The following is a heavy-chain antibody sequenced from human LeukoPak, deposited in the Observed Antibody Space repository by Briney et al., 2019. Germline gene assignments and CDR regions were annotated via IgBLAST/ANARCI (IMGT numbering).Heavy chain of an antibody. V-gene: IGHV4-59*01. D-gene: IGHD2-2*01. CDR3: ARARYANAWYAFDI. CDR1: GGSLSSYY. J-gene: IGHJ3*02. Sequence: KSPETPCLSRAVSGGSLSSYYWSWVRRPPGGGLEWVVYLTQRGRSDSHPTLPRRVTTLVHTSKNQFSLKLTSVAAADTAVYYCARARYANAWYAFDIWGHGTMVTVSS. CDR2: LTQRGRS.